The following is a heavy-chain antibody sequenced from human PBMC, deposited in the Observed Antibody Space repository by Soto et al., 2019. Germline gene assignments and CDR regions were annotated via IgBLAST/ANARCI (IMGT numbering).Heavy chain of an antibody. CDR2: IHNSGNT. CDR3: ARLQYTVVTPIDM. D-gene: IGHD2-21*02. Sequence: QVQLQESGPGLVKPSETLSLTCTVPSGSIRTSYWTWIRQFPGKRLVWIAHIHNSGNTNSNPSLKSRVTISMDTSKNQISLRLTSVTAADTAMYYCARLQYTVVTPIDMWGQGTMVTVSS. J-gene: IGHJ3*02. CDR1: SGSIRTSY. V-gene: IGHV4-59*01.